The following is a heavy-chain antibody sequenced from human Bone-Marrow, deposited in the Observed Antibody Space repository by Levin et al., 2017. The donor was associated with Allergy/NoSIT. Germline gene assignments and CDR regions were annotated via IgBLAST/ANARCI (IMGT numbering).Heavy chain of an antibody. CDR2: ISGSGGST. CDR1: GFTFSSYA. D-gene: IGHD3-22*01. J-gene: IGHJ4*02. V-gene: IGHV3-23*01. Sequence: PAGGSLRLSCAASGFTFSSYAMSWVRQAPGKGLEWVSAISGSGGSTYYADSVKGRFTISRDNSKNTLYLQMNSLRAEDTAVYYCRGVGAGYYDSSGAPYFDYWGQGTLVTVSS. CDR3: RGVGAGYYDSSGAPYFDY.